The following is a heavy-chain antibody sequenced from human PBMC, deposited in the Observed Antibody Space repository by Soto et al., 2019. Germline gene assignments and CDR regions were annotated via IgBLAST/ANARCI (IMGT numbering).Heavy chain of an antibody. CDR2: ISAYNGNT. CDR1: GYTFTSYG. Sequence: ASVKVSCKASGYTFTSYGISWVRQAPGQGLEWMGWISAYNGNTNYAQKLQGRVTMTTETSTSTAYMELRSLRSDDTAVYYCARDRGSAVLLWIATEYYYYYYGMDGWGQGPTVTVS. CDR3: ARDRGSAVLLWIATEYYYYYYGMDG. V-gene: IGHV1-18*01. J-gene: IGHJ6*02. D-gene: IGHD3-10*01.